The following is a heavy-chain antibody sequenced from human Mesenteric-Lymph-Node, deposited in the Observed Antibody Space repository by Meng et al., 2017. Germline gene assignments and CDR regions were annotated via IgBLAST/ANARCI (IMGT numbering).Heavy chain of an antibody. CDR3: ARVLIWFGELGDDAFDI. V-gene: IGHV4-39*07. Sequence: SETLSLTCTVSGGSISSSSYYWGWIRQPPGKGLEWIGSIYYSGSTYYNPSLKSRVTISVDTSKNQFSLKLSSVTAADTAVYYCARVLIWFGELGDDAFDIWGQGTMVTVSS. D-gene: IGHD3-10*01. J-gene: IGHJ3*02. CDR2: IYYSGST. CDR1: GGSISSSSYY.